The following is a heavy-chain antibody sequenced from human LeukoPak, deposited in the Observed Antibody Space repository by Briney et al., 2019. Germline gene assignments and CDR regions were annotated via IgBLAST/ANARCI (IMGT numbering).Heavy chain of an antibody. V-gene: IGHV1-3*01. D-gene: IGHD5-12*01. CDR1: GDTFSIYG. Sequence: ASVKVSCKAVGDTFSIYGISWVRQAPGQRLEWMGWINAGNGNTKYSQKFQGRVTFSRDTSASTAYMEVSSLRSEDTAVFYCARENSGYDYSFDYWGQGTLVTVSS. J-gene: IGHJ4*02. CDR3: ARENSGYDYSFDY. CDR2: INAGNGNT.